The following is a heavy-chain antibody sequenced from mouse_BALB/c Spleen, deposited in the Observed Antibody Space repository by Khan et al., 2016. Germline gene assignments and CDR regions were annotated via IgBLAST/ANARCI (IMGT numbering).Heavy chain of an antibody. CDR1: GFTFKTYA. D-gene: IGHD1-1*01. Sequence: EVQLVESGGGLVQPKGSLKLSCAASGFTFKTYAMNWVRQAPGKGLEWIARIRSKSNNFATYYADSVKDRFTISRDDSQNMLSLQMNTLQPEDTAMYYCVRDAYYPYALDYWGQGTSVTVSS. V-gene: IGHV10-1*02. J-gene: IGHJ4*01. CDR2: IRSKSNNFAT. CDR3: VRDAYYPYALDY.